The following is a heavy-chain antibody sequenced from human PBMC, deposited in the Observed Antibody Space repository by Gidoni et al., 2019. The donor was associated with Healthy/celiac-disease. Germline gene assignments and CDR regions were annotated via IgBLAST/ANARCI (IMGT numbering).Heavy chain of an antibody. D-gene: IGHD6-13*01. CDR2: INHSGST. CDR1: GGSFSGDY. V-gene: IGHV4-34*01. Sequence: QVQLQQWGAGLLKPSETLALTCAVYGGSFSGDYWSWIRQPPGKGLEWIGEINHSGSTNYNPSLKSRVTISLATSKNQFSLKLSSVTAADTAVYYCARGGYPYSSSWYAYWGQGTLVTVSS. CDR3: ARGGYPYSSSWYAY. J-gene: IGHJ4*02.